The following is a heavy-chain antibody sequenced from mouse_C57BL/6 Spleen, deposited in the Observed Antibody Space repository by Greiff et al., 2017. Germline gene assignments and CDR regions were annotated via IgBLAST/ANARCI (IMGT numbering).Heavy chain of an antibody. CDR1: GYTFTSYW. D-gene: IGHD2-3*01. J-gene: IGHJ2*01. CDR2: INPSSGYT. Sequence: VQRVESGAELAKPGASVKLSCKASGYTFTSYWMHWAKQRPGQGLEWIGYINPSSGYTKYNQKFKDKATLTADKSSSTAYMQLSSLTYEGSAVYYCAKDDGNYGYYFDYWGQGTTLTVSS. V-gene: IGHV1-7*01. CDR3: AKDDGNYGYYFDY.